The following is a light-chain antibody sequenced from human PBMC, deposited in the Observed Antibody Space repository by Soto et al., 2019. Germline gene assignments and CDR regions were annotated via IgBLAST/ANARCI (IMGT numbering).Light chain of an antibody. J-gene: IGLJ3*02. CDR2: EVS. V-gene: IGLV2-14*01. CDR3: SSYTSSNTWV. CDR1: SSDVGGYNY. Sequence: QSALTQPASVSGSPGQSITISCTGTSSDVGGYNYVSWYQQHPGKAPKVMIYEVSNRPSGVPNRFSGSKSGNTASLTISGLQAEDEADYYCSSYTSSNTWVFGGGTKVTVL.